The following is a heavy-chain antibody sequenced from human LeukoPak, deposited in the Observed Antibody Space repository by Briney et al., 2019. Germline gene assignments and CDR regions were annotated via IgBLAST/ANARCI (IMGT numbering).Heavy chain of an antibody. CDR1: GGSISTTTNS. CDR2: IYYGGSP. D-gene: IGHD1-26*01. Sequence: ETLSLTCNVSGGSISTTTNSWGWAWIRQRPTKGLEWIGSIYYGGSPYYTSSLKSRVTISVDTSKNQFSLKLASLTAADTAVYYCARRPIVGSTGFYFDPWGPGTLVTVSS. J-gene: IGHJ5*02. CDR3: ARRPIVGSTGFYFDP. V-gene: IGHV4-39*01.